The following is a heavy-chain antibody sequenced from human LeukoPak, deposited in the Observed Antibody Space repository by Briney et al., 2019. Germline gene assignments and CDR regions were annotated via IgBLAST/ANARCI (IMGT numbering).Heavy chain of an antibody. V-gene: IGHV3-30*02. CDR1: GFTFSGFG. J-gene: IGHJ4*02. CDR3: GYYNSGSYFTPAC. Sequence: GGSLRLSCAASGFTFSGFGMHWVRQAPGKGLEWVAYIHTDQTIQYYADSVKGRFTISRDNSKNTLYLQMKTLRSEDTAVYYCGYYNSGSYFTPACWGQGSQVTVSS. D-gene: IGHD3-10*01. CDR2: IHTDQTIQ.